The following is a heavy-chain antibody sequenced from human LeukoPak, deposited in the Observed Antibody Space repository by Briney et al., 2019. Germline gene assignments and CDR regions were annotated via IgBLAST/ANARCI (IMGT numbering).Heavy chain of an antibody. CDR3: VRTSLSDHIVPAAERADDACDM. CDR2: MHYSGST. V-gene: IGHV4-39*07. CDR1: GGSISSNRYY. D-gene: IGHD2-2*01. J-gene: IGHJ3*02. Sequence: SETLSLTCTVSGGSISSNRYYWGWIRQPPGKGLEWIGSMHYSGSTYYNPSLKSRVTVSVDTSENQFSLKLSSVAAADTAVYFCVRTSLSDHIVPAAERADDACDMWGQGTMVTVSS.